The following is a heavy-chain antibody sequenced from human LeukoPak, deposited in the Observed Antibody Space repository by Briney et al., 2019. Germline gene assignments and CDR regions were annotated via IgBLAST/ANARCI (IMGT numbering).Heavy chain of an antibody. V-gene: IGHV4-59*01. Sequence: SETLSLTCTVSGGSISSYYWSWIRQPPGKGLEWIGYIYYSGSTDYNPSLKSRVTISVDTSKNQFSLNLSSVTAADTAVYYCARLSSGYYYTYDSWGQGTLVTVSS. CDR3: ARLSSGYYYTYDS. CDR2: IYYSGST. J-gene: IGHJ4*02. D-gene: IGHD3-22*01. CDR1: GGSISSYY.